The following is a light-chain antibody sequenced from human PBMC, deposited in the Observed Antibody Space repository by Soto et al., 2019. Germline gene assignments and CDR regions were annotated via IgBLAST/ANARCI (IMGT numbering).Light chain of an antibody. Sequence: DIVMTQSPDSLAVSLGERATINCKSSQSVLYTSNNKNYLAWYQQKPGQPPKLLIYWASTRESGVPDRFSGGGSETDFTLTITSLQAEDVAVYYCQQYYSSWTFGQGTKVEIK. CDR3: QQYYSSWT. J-gene: IGKJ1*01. CDR2: WAS. CDR1: QSVLYTSNNKNY. V-gene: IGKV4-1*01.